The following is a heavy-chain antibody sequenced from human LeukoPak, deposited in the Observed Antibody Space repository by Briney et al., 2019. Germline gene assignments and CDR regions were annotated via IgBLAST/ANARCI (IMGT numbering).Heavy chain of an antibody. CDR2: IYTSGST. D-gene: IGHD4/OR15-4a*01. Sequence: SETLSLTCTVSGGSINNYYWSWIRQPAGKGLEWIGRIYTSGSTNYNPSLKSRVTISVDTSKNQFSLKLSSVTAADTAVYYCARELRANPKFYFDYWGQGTLVTVSS. V-gene: IGHV4-4*07. CDR1: GGSINNYY. J-gene: IGHJ4*02. CDR3: ARELRANPKFYFDY.